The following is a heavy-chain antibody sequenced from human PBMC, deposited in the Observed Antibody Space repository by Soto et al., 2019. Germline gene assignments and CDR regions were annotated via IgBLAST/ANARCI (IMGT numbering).Heavy chain of an antibody. CDR2: ISSSSSTI. J-gene: IGHJ4*02. Sequence: EVQVVESGGGLVQPGGSLRLSCAASGFTFSSNSMNWVRQAPGKGLEWISYISSSSSTIYADSVKGGFTISRDNAKNSLHLQMNSLRDEDTSVYYCAIVILSGHLSSALWGQETLVTVSS. CDR1: GFTFSSNS. CDR3: AIVILSGHLSSAL. V-gene: IGHV3-48*02. D-gene: IGHD3-9*01.